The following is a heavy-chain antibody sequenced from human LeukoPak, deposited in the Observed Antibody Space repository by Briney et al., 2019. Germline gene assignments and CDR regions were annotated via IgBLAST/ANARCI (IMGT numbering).Heavy chain of an antibody. CDR1: GFTFSSYA. D-gene: IGHD6-13*01. CDR2: ISYDGSNK. Sequence: GGSLRLSCAASGFTFSSYAIHWVRQAPGKGLESVAVISYDGSNKYYADSVKGRFTTSRDNSKNTLSLQMNSLRAEDTAVYYCARDFGYSSSWHGSAFDIWGQGTMVTVSS. V-gene: IGHV3-30*04. J-gene: IGHJ3*02. CDR3: ARDFGYSSSWHGSAFDI.